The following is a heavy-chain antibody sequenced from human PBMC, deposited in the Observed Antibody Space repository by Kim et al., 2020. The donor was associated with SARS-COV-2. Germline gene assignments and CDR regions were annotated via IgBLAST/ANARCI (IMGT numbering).Heavy chain of an antibody. CDR2: ISGSGGST. D-gene: IGHD6-19*01. V-gene: IGHV3-23*01. Sequence: GGSLRLSCAASGFTFSSYAMSWVRQAPGKGLEWVSDISGSGGSTYYADCVKGRFTIFRDNSKNTLYLQMNSLRAEDTAIYFCARDGMAEAGYYYYGMDVWGGRTAVSVSS. CDR3: ARDGMAEAGYYYYGMDV. CDR1: GFTFSSYA. J-gene: IGHJ6*04.